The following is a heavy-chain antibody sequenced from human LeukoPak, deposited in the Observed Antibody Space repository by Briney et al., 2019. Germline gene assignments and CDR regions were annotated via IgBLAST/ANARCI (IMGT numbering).Heavy chain of an antibody. D-gene: IGHD5-24*01. J-gene: IGHJ4*02. Sequence: PGGSLRLSCAASGFTLSTYSLNWVRQAPGKGLEWVSSISSSSVYIYYADSVKGRFTISRDNAKNSLFLQMNSLRAEDTAVYYCAGEGDGYISPIDYWGQGTLVTVSS. CDR1: GFTLSTYS. CDR3: AGEGDGYISPIDY. CDR2: ISSSSVYI. V-gene: IGHV3-21*01.